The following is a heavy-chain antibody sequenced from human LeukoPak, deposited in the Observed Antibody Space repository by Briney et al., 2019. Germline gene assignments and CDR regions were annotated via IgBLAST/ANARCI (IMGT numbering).Heavy chain of an antibody. D-gene: IGHD6-13*01. CDR3: ARDVGQQQEDAFDI. V-gene: IGHV1-18*01. CDR1: GYPFTSYD. Sequence: GASVKVSCKASGYPFTSYDINWVRQAPGQGLEWMGWISAYNGNTNYAQKLQGRVTMTTDTSTSTAYMELRSLRSDDTAVYYCARDVGQQQEDAFDIWGQGTMVTVSS. J-gene: IGHJ3*02. CDR2: ISAYNGNT.